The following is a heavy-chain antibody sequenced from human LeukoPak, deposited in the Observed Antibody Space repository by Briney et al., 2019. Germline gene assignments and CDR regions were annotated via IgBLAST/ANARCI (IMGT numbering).Heavy chain of an antibody. CDR1: GYAFTSYW. V-gene: IGHV5-51*01. CDR2: IYPGDSDT. Sequence: GESLKISCKGSGYAFTSYWIGWVRRMPGKGLEWLGIIYPGDSDTRHSPSFQGQVTISTDKSITTAYLQWGSLRASDTAMYYCARSRRSDYFDYWGQGTLVTVSS. J-gene: IGHJ4*02. CDR3: ARSRRSDYFDY.